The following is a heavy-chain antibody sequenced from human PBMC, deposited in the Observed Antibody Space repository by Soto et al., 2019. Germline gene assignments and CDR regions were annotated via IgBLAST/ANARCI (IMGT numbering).Heavy chain of an antibody. CDR3: AKGIFGVVILLYFDY. D-gene: IGHD3-3*01. CDR1: GFTFSSYG. CDR2: ISYDGSNK. J-gene: IGHJ4*02. V-gene: IGHV3-30*18. Sequence: GGSLRLSCAASGFTFSSYGMHWVRQAPGKGLEWVAVISYDGSNKYYADSVKGRFTISRDNSKNTLYLQMNSLRAEDTAVYYCAKGIFGVVILLYFDYWGQGTLVTVSS.